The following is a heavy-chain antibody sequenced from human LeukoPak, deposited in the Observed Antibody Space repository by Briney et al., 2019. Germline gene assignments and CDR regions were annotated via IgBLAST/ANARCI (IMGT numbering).Heavy chain of an antibody. J-gene: IGHJ6*03. D-gene: IGHD6-19*01. CDR1: GYTFTGYY. CDR2: INPNSGGT. Sequence: GASVKVSCKASGYTFTGYYMHWVRQAPGQGLEWMGWINPNSGGTNYAQKFQGRVTMTRDTSISTAYMELSRLRSDDTAVYYCARETHSSGWYYYYYYMDVWGKGTTVTISS. CDR3: ARETHSSGWYYYYYYMDV. V-gene: IGHV1-2*02.